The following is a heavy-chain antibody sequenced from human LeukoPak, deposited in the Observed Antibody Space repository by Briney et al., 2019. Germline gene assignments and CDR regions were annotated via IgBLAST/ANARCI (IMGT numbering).Heavy chain of an antibody. V-gene: IGHV3-30*02. CDR3: AKGSKAVLFTRDHYMDV. Sequence: GGSLRLSCAASGFTFSSNGMHWVRQAPGKGLEWVAFIRYDGSNKYYADSVRGRFTISRDNSKNTLYLQMNSLRAEDTAVYFCAKGSKAVLFTRDHYMDVWGKGTTVTISS. CDR1: GFTFSSNG. D-gene: IGHD6-19*01. CDR2: IRYDGSNK. J-gene: IGHJ6*03.